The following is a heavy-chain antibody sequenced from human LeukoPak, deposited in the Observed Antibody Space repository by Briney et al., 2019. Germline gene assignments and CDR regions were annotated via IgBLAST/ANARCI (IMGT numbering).Heavy chain of an antibody. V-gene: IGHV1-24*01. D-gene: IGHD3/OR15-3a*01. CDR2: FDPKDGET. CDR3: TTVGLGTTPFPRLGWGFDP. CDR1: GYTLTELS. J-gene: IGHJ5*02. Sequence: ASVKVSCKVSGYTLTELSVHWVRQAPGKGLEWMGGFDPKDGETIYAQKFQGRVTMTEDTSTDTAYMELSSLRSEDTAMYYCTTVGLGTTPFPRLGWGFDPWGQGTLVTVSS.